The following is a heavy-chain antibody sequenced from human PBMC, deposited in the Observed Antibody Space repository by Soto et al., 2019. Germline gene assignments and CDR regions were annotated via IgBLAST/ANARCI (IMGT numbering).Heavy chain of an antibody. D-gene: IGHD3-3*01. CDR3: ARGRFLEWLLLDY. J-gene: IGHJ4*02. Sequence: GGSLRLSCAASGFTFSDYYMSWIRQAPGKGLEWVSYISSSGSTIYYADSVKGRFTISRDNAKNSLYLQMNSLRAEDTALYHCARGRFLEWLLLDYWGQGTLVTVSS. CDR2: ISSSGSTI. CDR1: GFTFSDYY. V-gene: IGHV3-11*01.